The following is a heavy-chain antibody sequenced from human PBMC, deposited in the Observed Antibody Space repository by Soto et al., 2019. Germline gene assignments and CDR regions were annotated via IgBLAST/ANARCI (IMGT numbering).Heavy chain of an antibody. D-gene: IGHD4-4*01. Sequence: GGSLRLSCAASGFTFSSYSMDWVRQAPGKGLEWVSYISSSSSTIYYADSVKGRFTISRDNAKNSLYLLMNSLRAEDTAVYYYASVYTNWYFDLWGPGTLVTVSS. CDR2: ISSSSSTI. J-gene: IGHJ2*01. CDR3: ASVYTNWYFDL. V-gene: IGHV3-48*01. CDR1: GFTFSSYS.